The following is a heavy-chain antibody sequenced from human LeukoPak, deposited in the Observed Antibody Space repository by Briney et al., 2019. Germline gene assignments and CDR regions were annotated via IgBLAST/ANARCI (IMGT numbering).Heavy chain of an antibody. CDR1: GGSISSYY. CDR3: ARLVAVAGVFDY. J-gene: IGHJ4*02. CDR2: IYYSGST. Sequence: PSETLSLTCSVSGGSISSYYWSWIRQPPGKGLEWIGYIYYSGSTNYNPSLESRVTISIDTSKNQFSLKLSSVTAADTAVYYCARLVAVAGVFDYWGQGTLVTVSS. V-gene: IGHV4-59*08. D-gene: IGHD6-19*01.